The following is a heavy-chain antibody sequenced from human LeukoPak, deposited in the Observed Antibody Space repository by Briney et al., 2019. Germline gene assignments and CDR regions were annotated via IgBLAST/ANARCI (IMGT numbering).Heavy chain of an antibody. CDR1: GGSISSSSYY. Sequence: SETLSLTCTVSGGSISSSSYYWGWIRQPPGEGPEWIGSISYSGRTHYNPSLKSRVSISVDTPKNQFSLNLSSVTAADTAVYYCARKKTGATNGLDVWGQGTTVTVSS. V-gene: IGHV4-39*01. CDR2: ISYSGRT. J-gene: IGHJ6*02. CDR3: ARKKTGATNGLDV. D-gene: IGHD1-1*01.